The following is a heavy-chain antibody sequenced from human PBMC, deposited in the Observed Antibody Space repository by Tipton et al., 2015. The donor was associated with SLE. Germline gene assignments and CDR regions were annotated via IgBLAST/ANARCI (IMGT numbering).Heavy chain of an antibody. CDR1: GGSISNYY. D-gene: IGHD1-1*01. Sequence: TLSLTCTVSGGSISNYYWSWIRQPPGRGLEWIGYIFYSGSTNHNPSLKSRVTISVDTSKNQLSLKLSAVTAADTAVYYCARALWKGGDYWGQGTLVTVSS. CDR3: ARALWKGGDY. J-gene: IGHJ4*02. V-gene: IGHV4-59*12. CDR2: IFYSGST.